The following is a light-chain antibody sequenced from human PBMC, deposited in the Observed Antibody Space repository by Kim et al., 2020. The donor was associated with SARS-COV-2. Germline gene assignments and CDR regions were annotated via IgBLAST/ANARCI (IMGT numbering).Light chain of an antibody. CDR1: QRISSY. V-gene: IGKV1-39*01. J-gene: IGKJ4*01. Sequence: DIQMTQSPSSLSASVGDRVTITCRASQRISSYLNWYQQQPGKAPKLLMYAASSLQSGVPSRFSGSGSGTDFTLTISSLQPEDFATYYCQQSFTTPLLTFGGGTKVDIK. CDR3: QQSFTTPLLT. CDR2: AAS.